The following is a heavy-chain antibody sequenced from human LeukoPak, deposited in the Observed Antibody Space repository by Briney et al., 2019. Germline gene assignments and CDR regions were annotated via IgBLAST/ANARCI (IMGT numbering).Heavy chain of an antibody. Sequence: SQTLSLTCAISGDSVSTASNAWYWIRQSPSRGLEWLGRTYYRSKWYNDYAVSVKSRITINPDTSENQFSLQLNSVTPEDTAVYYCARDLSGGTAMVEDQFDYWGQGTLVTVSS. D-gene: IGHD5-18*01. J-gene: IGHJ4*02. CDR1: GDSVSTASNA. CDR2: TYYRSKWYN. CDR3: ARDLSGGTAMVEDQFDY. V-gene: IGHV6-1*01.